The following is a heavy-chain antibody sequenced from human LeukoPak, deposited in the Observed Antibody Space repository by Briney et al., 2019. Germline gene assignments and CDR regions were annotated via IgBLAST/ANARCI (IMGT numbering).Heavy chain of an antibody. CDR1: GGSISSYY. J-gene: IGHJ4*02. CDR2: IYYSGST. Sequence: SETLSLTCTVSGGSISSYYWSWIRQPPGKGLEWIGYIYYSGSTNNNPSLKSRVTISVDTSKNQFSLKLSSVTAADTAVYYCARGPYSGYESDYWGQGTLVTVSS. V-gene: IGHV4-59*01. D-gene: IGHD5-12*01. CDR3: ARGPYSGYESDY.